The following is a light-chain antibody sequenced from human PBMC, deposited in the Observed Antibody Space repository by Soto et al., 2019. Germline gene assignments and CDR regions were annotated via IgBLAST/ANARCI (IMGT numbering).Light chain of an antibody. CDR1: QGTSSW. J-gene: IGKJ1*01. CDR3: QQASSFPWT. Sequence: DLQMTQSPSSVSASVGDRVTITCRASQGTSSWLAWYQQKPGKAPKLLIYTASSLQSGVPSRFSGSGSGTDFTLTIGSLQPEDFATYYCQQASSFPWTFGQGTKVEIK. CDR2: TAS. V-gene: IGKV1-12*01.